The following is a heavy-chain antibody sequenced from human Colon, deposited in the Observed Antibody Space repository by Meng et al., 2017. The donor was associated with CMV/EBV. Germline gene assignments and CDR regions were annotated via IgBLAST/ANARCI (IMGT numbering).Heavy chain of an antibody. CDR1: DYY. V-gene: IGHV4-31*02. J-gene: IGHJ4*02. CDR2: ISYRGLPNRRNT. Sequence: DYYWTWIRQHPVKGLEWIGYISYRGLPNRRNTYRNQSLEDRVTISIDTSESQFSLQLSSVTAADTAVYYCARRPLISGSGPYFDHWGQGVPVTVSS. CDR3: ARRPLISGSGPYFDH. D-gene: IGHD3-10*01.